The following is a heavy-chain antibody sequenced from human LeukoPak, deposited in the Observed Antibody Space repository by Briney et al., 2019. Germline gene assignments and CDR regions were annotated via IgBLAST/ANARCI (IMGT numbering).Heavy chain of an antibody. CDR1: GYSISSGYY. CDR2: IYTSGST. D-gene: IGHD3-10*01. CDR3: ARGSLGGESIIYYYYMDV. J-gene: IGHJ6*03. V-gene: IGHV4-38-2*02. Sequence: SETLSLTCTVSGYSISSGYYWGWIRQPPGKGLEWIGRIYTSGSTNYNPSLKSRVTISVDTSKNQFSLKLSSVTAADTAVYYCARGSLGGESIIYYYYMDVWGKGTTVTISS.